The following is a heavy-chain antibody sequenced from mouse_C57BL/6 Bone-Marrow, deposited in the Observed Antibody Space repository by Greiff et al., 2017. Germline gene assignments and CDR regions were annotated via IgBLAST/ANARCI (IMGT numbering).Heavy chain of an antibody. CDR1: GYTFTSYW. V-gene: IGHV1-69*01. CDR3: ARSLLY. Sequence: QVQLQQPGAELVMPGASVKLSCKASGYTFTSYWMHWVKQRPGQGLEWIGEIDPSDSYTNYNQKCKGKSTLTVDKSSSTAYMQLSSLTSEDSAVYYCARSLLYWGQGTLVTVSA. CDR2: IDPSDSYT. J-gene: IGHJ3*01.